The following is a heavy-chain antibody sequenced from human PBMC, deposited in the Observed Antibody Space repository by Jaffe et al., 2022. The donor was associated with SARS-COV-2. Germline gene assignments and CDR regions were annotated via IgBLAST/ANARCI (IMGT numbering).Heavy chain of an antibody. V-gene: IGHV4-61*01. Sequence: QVLLQESGPGLVKPSETLSLLCSVSGGSVSGVSHFWSWIRQPPGKGLEWIGHIDHSGSTKYNPSLKTRVTMSVNMSKNQFFLKLNSVTAADTAVYFCTREIHHHTSGYPRDGSDTWGQGTQVTVSA. J-gene: IGHJ3*02. CDR2: IDHSGST. CDR1: GGSVSGVSHF. CDR3: TREIHHHTSGYPRDGSDT. D-gene: IGHD3-22*01.